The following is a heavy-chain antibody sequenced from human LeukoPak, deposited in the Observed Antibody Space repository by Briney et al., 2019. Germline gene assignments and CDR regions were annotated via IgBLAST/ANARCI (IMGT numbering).Heavy chain of an antibody. CDR3: ATNFWSGYHGNYFDY. J-gene: IGHJ4*02. Sequence: SETLSLTCTVSGGSISSYYWSWIRQPPGKGLEWIGYIYYSGSTNYNPSLKSRVTISVDTSKNQFSLKLSSVTAADTAVYYCATNFWSGYHGNYFDYWGQGTLVTVSS. D-gene: IGHD3-3*01. CDR1: GGSISSYY. V-gene: IGHV4-59*08. CDR2: IYYSGST.